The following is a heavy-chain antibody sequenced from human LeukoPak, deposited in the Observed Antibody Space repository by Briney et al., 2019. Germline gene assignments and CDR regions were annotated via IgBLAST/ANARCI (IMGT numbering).Heavy chain of an antibody. CDR2: INHSGST. CDR3: ARGPLLGY. J-gene: IGHJ4*02. V-gene: IGHV4-34*01. Sequence: SETLSLTCAVYGGFFSGYYWSWIRQPPGKGLEWIGEINHSGSTNYNPSLKSRVTISVDTSKNQFSLKLSSVTAADTAVYYCARGPLLGYWGQGTLVTVSS. CDR1: GGFFSGYY.